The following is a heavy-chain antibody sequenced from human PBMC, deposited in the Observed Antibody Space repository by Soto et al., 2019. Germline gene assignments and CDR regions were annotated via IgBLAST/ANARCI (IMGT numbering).Heavy chain of an antibody. J-gene: IGHJ6*02. Sequence: GGSLRLSCAASGFTLSSYWMHWVRQAPGKGLVWVSRINSDGSSTSYADSVKGRFTISRDNAKNTLYLQMNSLRAEDTAVYYCARDELRFLEWPHYYYGMDVWGQGTTVTVSS. CDR1: GFTLSSYW. D-gene: IGHD3-3*01. V-gene: IGHV3-74*01. CDR3: ARDELRFLEWPHYYYGMDV. CDR2: INSDGSST.